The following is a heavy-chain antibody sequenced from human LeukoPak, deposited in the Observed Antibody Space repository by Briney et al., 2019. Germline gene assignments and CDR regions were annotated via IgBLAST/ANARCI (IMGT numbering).Heavy chain of an antibody. D-gene: IGHD4-11*01. CDR1: GFTFSGSA. V-gene: IGHV3-73*01. CDR2: IRSKANSYAT. J-gene: IGHJ4*02. Sequence: GGPLRLSCAASGFTFSGSAMHWVRQASGKGLEWVGRIRSKANSYATAYAASVKGRFTISRDDSKNTAYLQMNSLKTEDTAVYYCTSHGRTTGSFDYWGQGTLVTVSS. CDR3: TSHGRTTGSFDY.